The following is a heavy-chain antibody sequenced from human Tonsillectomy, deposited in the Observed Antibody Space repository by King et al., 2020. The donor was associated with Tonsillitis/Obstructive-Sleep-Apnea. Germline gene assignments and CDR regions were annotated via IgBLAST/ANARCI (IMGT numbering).Heavy chain of an antibody. J-gene: IGHJ4*02. V-gene: IGHV4-31*03. D-gene: IGHD4-17*01. Sequence: LQLQESGPGLVKPSHTLSLTCTVSGGSFSSGGYYWSWIRQHPGQGLEWIGYIYYSGITYYNPSLKSRVTISVGTSKKQFSMKLSSVTAADTAVYYCARGDDYDNYFDYWGQGTLVTVSS. CDR3: ARGDDYDNYFDY. CDR1: GGSFSSGGYY. CDR2: IYYSGIT.